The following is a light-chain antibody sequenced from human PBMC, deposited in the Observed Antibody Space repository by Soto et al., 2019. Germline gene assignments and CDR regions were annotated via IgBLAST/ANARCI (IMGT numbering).Light chain of an antibody. CDR1: QSVGIN. V-gene: IGKV3-15*01. Sequence: EIVLTQSPDTLSLSPGERATLSCRASQSVGINLAWYQQKPGQAPRLLIYDASSRATGAPARFSGSGSGTDFTLTISSLQSEDFAVYYCQQYYKWPLTFGGGTKVEIK. CDR2: DAS. CDR3: QQYYKWPLT. J-gene: IGKJ4*01.